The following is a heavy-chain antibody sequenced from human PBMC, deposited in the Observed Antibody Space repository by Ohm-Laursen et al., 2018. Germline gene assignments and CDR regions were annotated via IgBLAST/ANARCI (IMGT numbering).Heavy chain of an antibody. V-gene: IGHV3-23*01. CDR3: AKEPGRVPGY. J-gene: IGHJ4*02. CDR1: GFTFSSYA. Sequence: SLRLSCSAPGFTFSSYAMGWVRQAPGKGLEWVSAISGSGGSTYYADSVKGRFTISRDNSKNTLYLQMNSLRAEDTAVYYCAKEPGRVPGYWGQGTLVTVSS. CDR2: ISGSGGST.